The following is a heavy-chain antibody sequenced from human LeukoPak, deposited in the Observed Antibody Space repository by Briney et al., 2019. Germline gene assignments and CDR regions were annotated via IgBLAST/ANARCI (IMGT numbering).Heavy chain of an antibody. D-gene: IGHD2-15*01. CDR3: ARDGGNFDY. CDR1: GGSISSYY. J-gene: IGHJ4*02. V-gene: IGHV3-21*01. Sequence: ETLSLTCTVSGGSISSYYWSWIRQPPGKGLEWVSSISSSSSYIYYADSVKGRFTISRDNAKNSLYLQMNSLRAEDTAVYYCARDGGNFDYWGQGTLVTVSS. CDR2: ISSSSSYI.